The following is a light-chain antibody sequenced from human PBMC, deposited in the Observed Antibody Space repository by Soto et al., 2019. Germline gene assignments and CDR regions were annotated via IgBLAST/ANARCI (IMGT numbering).Light chain of an antibody. Sequence: QSALTQSPSVSGAPGQRVSISCTGTSSNIGAGFDVHWYQQLPATAPKLLIYGNNNRPSGVPDRFSGSKSGTSASLAITGLQAEDEADYYCQSYDTSLSGGSVFGTGTMVTVL. J-gene: IGLJ1*01. CDR3: QSYDTSLSGGSV. V-gene: IGLV1-40*01. CDR2: GNN. CDR1: SSNIGAGFD.